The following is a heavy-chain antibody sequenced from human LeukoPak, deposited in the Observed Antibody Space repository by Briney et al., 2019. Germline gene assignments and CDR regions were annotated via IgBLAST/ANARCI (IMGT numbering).Heavy chain of an antibody. CDR1: GGSISSGGYS. D-gene: IGHD3-22*01. V-gene: IGHV4-30-2*05. CDR3: ARDSDLSSGYYYGLDY. J-gene: IGHJ4*02. CDR2: IYHSGST. Sequence: SETLSLTCAVSGGSISSGGYSWSWIRQPPGKGLEWIGYIYHSGSTYYSPSLKSRVTISVDTSKNQFSLKLSSVTAADTAVYYCARDSDLSSGYYYGLDYWGQGTLVTVSS.